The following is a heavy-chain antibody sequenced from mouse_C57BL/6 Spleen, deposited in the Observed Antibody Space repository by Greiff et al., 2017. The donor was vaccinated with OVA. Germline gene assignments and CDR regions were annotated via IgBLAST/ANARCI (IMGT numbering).Heavy chain of an antibody. CDR3: ASYYGSSAMDD. Sequence: QVQLKESGAELVKPGASVKISCKASGYAFSSYWMNWVKQRPGKGLEWIGQIYPGDGDTNYNGKFKGKATLTADKSSSTAYMQLSSLTSEDSAVYFCASYYGSSAMDDWGQGTSVTVSS. V-gene: IGHV1-80*01. CDR2: IYPGDGDT. J-gene: IGHJ4*01. CDR1: GYAFSSYW. D-gene: IGHD1-1*01.